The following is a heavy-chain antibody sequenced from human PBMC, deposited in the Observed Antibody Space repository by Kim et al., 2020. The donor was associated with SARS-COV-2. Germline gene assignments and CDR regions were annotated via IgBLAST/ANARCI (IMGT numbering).Heavy chain of an antibody. CDR2: INHSGST. V-gene: IGHV4-34*01. Sequence: SETLSLTCAVYGGSFSGYYWSWIRQPPGKGLEWIGEINHSGSTNYNPSLKSRVTISVDTSKNQFSLKLSSVTTADTAVYYCARGSPGDSSGLDYWGQGT. J-gene: IGHJ4*02. CDR1: GGSFSGYY. CDR3: ARGSPGDSSGLDY. D-gene: IGHD3-22*01.